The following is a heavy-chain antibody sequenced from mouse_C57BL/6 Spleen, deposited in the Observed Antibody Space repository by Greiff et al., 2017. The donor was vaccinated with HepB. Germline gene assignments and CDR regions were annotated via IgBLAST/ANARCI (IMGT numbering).Heavy chain of an antibody. Sequence: QVQLKESGAELARPGASVKLSCKASGYTFTSYGISWVKQRTGQGLEWIGEIYPRSGNTYYNEKFKGKATLTADKSSSTAYMGLRSLPSEDSAVYFCARQHRSGYGFAYWGQGTRVTVSA. CDR3: ARQHRSGYGFAY. D-gene: IGHD3-2*02. CDR2: IYPRSGNT. J-gene: IGHJ3*01. V-gene: IGHV1-81*01. CDR1: GYTFTSYG.